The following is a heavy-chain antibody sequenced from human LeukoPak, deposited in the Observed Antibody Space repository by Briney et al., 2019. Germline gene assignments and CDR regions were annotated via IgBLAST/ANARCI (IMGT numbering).Heavy chain of an antibody. CDR2: INHSGST. D-gene: IGHD3-10*01. J-gene: IGHJ4*02. V-gene: IGHV4-34*01. CDR1: GGSFSGYY. CDR3: ARGGRYYGSGSYHNDY. Sequence: SETLSLTCAVYGGSFSGYYWSWIRQPPGKGLEWIGEINHSGSTNYNPSLKSRVTISVDTSKNQFSLKLSSVTAADTAVYYCARGGRYYGSGSYHNDYWGQGTLVTVSS.